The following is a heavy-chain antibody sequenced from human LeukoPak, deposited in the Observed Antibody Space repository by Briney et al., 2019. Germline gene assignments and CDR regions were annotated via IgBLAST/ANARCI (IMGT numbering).Heavy chain of an antibody. CDR1: GDSITNYY. Sequence: SETLSLTCAVSGDSITNYYWTWIRQPPGKGLEWIGYIYYSGSAKYNPSLKSRVSMSIDMSKKQISLQVTSVTVADTAVYYCASGVTAAEFDYRGQGTLVTVSS. V-gene: IGHV4-59*08. D-gene: IGHD6-13*01. CDR2: IYYSGSA. CDR3: ASGVTAAEFDY. J-gene: IGHJ4*02.